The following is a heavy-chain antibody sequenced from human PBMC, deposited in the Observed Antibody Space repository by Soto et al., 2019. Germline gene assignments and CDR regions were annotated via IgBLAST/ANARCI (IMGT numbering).Heavy chain of an antibody. CDR2: IHYSGTT. D-gene: IGHD3-10*01. V-gene: IGHV4-31*03. Sequence: KPSETLSLTCTVSGGSINSGGYYWSWIRLHPGWGLEWIGYIHYSGTTYYNPSLKSRTTISVDMSKNHFSLTLSSVTAADTAVYYCARDLWFGEANPSYYHYGLDVWGQGTTVTVSS. J-gene: IGHJ6*02. CDR1: GGSINSGGYY. CDR3: ARDLWFGEANPSYYHYGLDV.